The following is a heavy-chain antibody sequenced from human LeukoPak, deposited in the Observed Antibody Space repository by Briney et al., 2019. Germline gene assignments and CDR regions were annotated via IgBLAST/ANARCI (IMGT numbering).Heavy chain of an antibody. V-gene: IGHV3-64*01. CDR1: GFTFSSYA. CDR3: ARDGWFGELY. J-gene: IGHJ4*02. CDR2: ISSNGGST. D-gene: IGHD3-10*01. Sequence: GGSLRLSCAASGFTFSSYAMHWVRQAPGKGLEYVSAISSNGGSTYYANSVKGRFTISRDNSKNTLYLQMGSLRAEDMAVYYCARDGWFGELYWGQGTLVTVSS.